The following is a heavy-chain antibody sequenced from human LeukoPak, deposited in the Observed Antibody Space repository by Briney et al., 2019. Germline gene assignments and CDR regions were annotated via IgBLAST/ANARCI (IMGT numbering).Heavy chain of an antibody. V-gene: IGHV4-59*01. J-gene: IGHJ4*02. D-gene: IGHD1-26*01. CDR1: GGSISSYY. CDR3: ARALRSGSYYFDS. Sequence: SETLSLTCTVSGGSISSYYWSWIRQPPGKGLEWIGYIYYSGSTNYNPSLKSRVTMSVDTSKKRFSLKLRSVTAADTAMYYCARALRSGSYYFDSWGQGSLLTVSS. CDR2: IYYSGST.